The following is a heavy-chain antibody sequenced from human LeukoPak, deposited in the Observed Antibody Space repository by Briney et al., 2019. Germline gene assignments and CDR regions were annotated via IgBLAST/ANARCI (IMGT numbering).Heavy chain of an antibody. J-gene: IGHJ4*02. Sequence: GSLRLSCAASGFTFSSYGMHWVRQAPGKGLEWVAVIWYDGSNKYYADSVKGRFTISRDNSKNTLYLQMNSLRAEDTAVYYCARALGIAVAGTESPFDYWGQGTLVTVSS. CDR2: IWYDGSNK. CDR1: GFTFSSYG. D-gene: IGHD6-19*01. CDR3: ARALGIAVAGTESPFDY. V-gene: IGHV3-33*01.